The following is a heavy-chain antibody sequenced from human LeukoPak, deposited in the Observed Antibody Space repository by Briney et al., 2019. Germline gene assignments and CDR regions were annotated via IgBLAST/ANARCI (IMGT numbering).Heavy chain of an antibody. CDR3: ARGDLAVVIAALDS. D-gene: IGHD2-15*01. V-gene: IGHV3-48*03. Sequence: PGGSLRLSCSGSGFMFSTYEMNWVRQAPGKGLEWVAYISPAGSTMYYADSVEGRFTISRDNANSSVFLQMTSLKDEDTAVYYCARGDLAVVIAALDSWGQGTLVVVSS. CDR2: ISPAGSTM. J-gene: IGHJ4*02. CDR1: GFMFSTYE.